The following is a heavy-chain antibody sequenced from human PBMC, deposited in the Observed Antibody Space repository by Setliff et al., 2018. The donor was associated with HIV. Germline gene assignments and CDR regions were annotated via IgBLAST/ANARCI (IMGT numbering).Heavy chain of an antibody. CDR3: TRSRSGISG. CDR2: IRSKAYGGTT. J-gene: IGHJ4*02. D-gene: IGHD1-26*01. V-gene: IGHV3-49*04. CDR1: GFTFGDYA. Sequence: SLKISCTASGFTFGDYAMSWVRQAPGKGLEWIGFIRSKAYGGTTEYAASVKGRFTISRDDSKSIAYLQMNSLKTEDTAVYYCTRSRSGISGWGQGTLVTVSS.